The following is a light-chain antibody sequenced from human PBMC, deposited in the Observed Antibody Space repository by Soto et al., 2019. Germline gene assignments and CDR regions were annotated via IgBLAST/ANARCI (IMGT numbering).Light chain of an antibody. V-gene: IGLV5-45*03. CDR1: SGVNVGTYR. CDR2: YKSDSDN. J-gene: IGLJ3*02. CDR3: MIWHSSAWV. Sequence: QPVLTQPSSLSASPGASASLTCTLRSGVNVGTYRIYWYQQKPGSPPQYLLRYKSDSDNQQGSGVPSRFSGSKDASANAAILLISGLQSEDEADYYCMIWHSSAWVFGGGTKVTVL.